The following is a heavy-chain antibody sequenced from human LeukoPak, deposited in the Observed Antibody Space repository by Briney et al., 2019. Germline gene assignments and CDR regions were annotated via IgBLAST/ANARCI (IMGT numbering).Heavy chain of an antibody. D-gene: IGHD2-15*01. J-gene: IGHJ5*02. CDR3: ASTLLGSCSGGSCPLVP. V-gene: IGHV4-61*02. Sequence: SQTLSLTCTVSGGSISSGSYYWSWIRQPAGKGLEWIGRIYTSGSTNYNPSLKSRVTIYVDTSKNQFSLKLSSVTAADTAVYYCASTLLGSCSGGSCPLVPWGQGTLVTVSS. CDR1: GGSISSGSYY. CDR2: IYTSGST.